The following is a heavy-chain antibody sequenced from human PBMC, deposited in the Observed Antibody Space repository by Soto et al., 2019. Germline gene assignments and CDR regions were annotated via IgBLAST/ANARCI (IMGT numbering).Heavy chain of an antibody. Sequence: SPSRGLEWLGRTYFRSKWYNDYAVSVKSRIIINPDTSNNQFSLQLNSVTPEDTAVYFCARGEQYSGRIFDYWGQGTLVTVSS. CDR3: ARGEQYSGRIFDY. V-gene: IGHV6-1*01. J-gene: IGHJ4*01. CDR2: TYFRSKWYN. D-gene: IGHD1-26*01.